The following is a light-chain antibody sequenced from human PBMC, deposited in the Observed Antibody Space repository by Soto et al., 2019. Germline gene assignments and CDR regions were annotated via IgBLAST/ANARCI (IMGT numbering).Light chain of an antibody. CDR1: QSVSSY. CDR2: DAS. J-gene: IGKJ4*01. V-gene: IGKV3-11*01. Sequence: EFVLTQSPGTLSLSPGERATLSCRASQSVSSYLAWYQQKPGQAPRLLIYDASNRATGIPARFSGSGSGTDFTLTISSLEPEDFAVYYCQQRSNWPPVTFGGGTKVDIK. CDR3: QQRSNWPPVT.